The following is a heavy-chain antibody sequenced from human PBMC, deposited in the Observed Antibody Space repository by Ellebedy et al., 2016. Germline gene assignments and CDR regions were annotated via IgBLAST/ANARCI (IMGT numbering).Heavy chain of an antibody. CDR3: ARLTDRALNLPFSD. D-gene: IGHD1-7*01. CDR1: GYNFAGYW. Sequence: GESLKISCKGSGYNFAGYWIGWVRQMPGKGLEWMGIIYPGDSDIRYSPSFQGQVTISADKSTSTAYLQWSSLKASDTAMYYCARLTDRALNLPFSDWGQGTLVTVTS. V-gene: IGHV5-51*01. J-gene: IGHJ4*02. CDR2: IYPGDSDI.